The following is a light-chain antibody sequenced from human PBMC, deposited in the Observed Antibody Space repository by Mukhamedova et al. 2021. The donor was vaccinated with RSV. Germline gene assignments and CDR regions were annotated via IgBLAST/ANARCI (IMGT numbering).Light chain of an antibody. CDR1: IRKG. CDR3: QQYSSSSRT. CDR2: RAS. J-gene: IGKJ1*01. V-gene: IGKV1-5*03. Sequence: IRKGKQWYQRRVHGKAPKLLIWRASNLESGVPSRFSGSGSGTEFTLTISSLQPDDFATYYCQQYSSSSRTFGQGTKVEIK.